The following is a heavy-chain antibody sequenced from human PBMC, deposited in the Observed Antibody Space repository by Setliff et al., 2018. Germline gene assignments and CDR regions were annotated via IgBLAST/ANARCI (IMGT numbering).Heavy chain of an antibody. CDR2: TIPIFGTT. V-gene: IGHV1-69*05. J-gene: IGHJ6*03. CDR3: AREGVDVRSSTDYRYYMDV. CDR1: GGTFSTYG. Sequence: SVKVSCKASGGTFSTYGISWVRQAPGQGLEWMGGTIPIFGTTNYAQKFQGRVTIITDESTNTAYMELSSLRSEDTAVYYCAREGVDVRSSTDYRYYMDVWGKGTTVTVSS. D-gene: IGHD5-12*01.